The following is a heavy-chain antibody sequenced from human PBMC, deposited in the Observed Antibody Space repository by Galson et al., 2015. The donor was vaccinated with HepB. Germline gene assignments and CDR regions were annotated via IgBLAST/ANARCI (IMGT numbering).Heavy chain of an antibody. CDR2: ISGSGGST. J-gene: IGHJ4*02. CDR1: GFTFSSYA. Sequence: SLRLSCAASGFTFSSYAMSWVRQAPGKGLEWVSAISGSGGSTYYADSVKGRFTISRDNSKNTLYLQMNSLRAEDTAVYYCAKDSERSGYYETTHFDYWGQGTLVTVSS. D-gene: IGHD3-22*01. CDR3: AKDSERSGYYETTHFDY. V-gene: IGHV3-23*01.